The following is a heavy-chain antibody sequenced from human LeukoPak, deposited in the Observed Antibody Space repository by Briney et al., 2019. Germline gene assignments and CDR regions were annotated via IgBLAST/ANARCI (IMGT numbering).Heavy chain of an antibody. V-gene: IGHV4-39*01. D-gene: IGHD6-13*01. CDR3: ARLEQQLVFDY. CDR2: IYYSGST. J-gene: IGHJ4*02. CDR1: GGSISSSSYY. Sequence: SETLSLTCTVSGGSISSSSYYWGWIRQPPGKGLEWIGSIYYSGSTYYNPSLKSRVTVSVDTSKNQFSLKLSSVTAADTAVYYCARLEQQLVFDYWGQGTLVTVSS.